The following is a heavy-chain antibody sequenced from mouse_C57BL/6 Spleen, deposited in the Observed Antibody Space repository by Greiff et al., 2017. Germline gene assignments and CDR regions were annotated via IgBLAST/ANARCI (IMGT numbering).Heavy chain of an antibody. Sequence: EVQRVESGGGLVQPKGSLKLSCAASGFSFNTYAMNWVRQAPGKGLEWVARIRSKSNNYATYYADSVKDRFTISRDDSESMLYLQMNNLKTEDTAMYYCVRQNYGSSGWFADWGQGTLVTVSA. D-gene: IGHD1-1*01. CDR1: GFSFNTYA. CDR3: VRQNYGSSGWFAD. V-gene: IGHV10-1*01. J-gene: IGHJ3*01. CDR2: IRSKSNNYAT.